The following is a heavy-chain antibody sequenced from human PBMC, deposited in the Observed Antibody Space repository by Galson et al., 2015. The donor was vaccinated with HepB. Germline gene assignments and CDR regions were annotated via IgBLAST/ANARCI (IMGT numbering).Heavy chain of an antibody. J-gene: IGHJ6*02. D-gene: IGHD4-11*01. Sequence: QSGAEVKKPGESLKISCNGSGYSFTSYWIGWVRQMPGEGLEWMGIIYPGDSDTRYSPSFQGQVTISADKSISTAYLQWSSLKASYTAMYYGARQLRVDGRCSNYVYYYYYGMDVWGQGTTVTVSS. CDR1: GYSFTSYW. CDR2: IYPGDSDT. V-gene: IGHV5-51*01. CDR3: ARQLRVDGRCSNYVYYYYYGMDV.